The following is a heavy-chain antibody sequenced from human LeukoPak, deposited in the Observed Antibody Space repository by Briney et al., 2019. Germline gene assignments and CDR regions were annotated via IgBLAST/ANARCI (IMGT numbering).Heavy chain of an antibody. CDR3: ARTPRGGGYSGYDWVEYYFDY. Sequence: GRSLRLSCAASGFTFSNYAMHWVRQAPGKGLEWVAVIWYDGSNKYYADSVKGRFTISRDNAKNSLYLQMNSLRAEDTAVYYCARTPRGGGYSGYDWVEYYFDYWGQGTLVTVSS. CDR1: GFTFSNYA. CDR2: IWYDGSNK. V-gene: IGHV3-33*03. D-gene: IGHD5-12*01. J-gene: IGHJ4*02.